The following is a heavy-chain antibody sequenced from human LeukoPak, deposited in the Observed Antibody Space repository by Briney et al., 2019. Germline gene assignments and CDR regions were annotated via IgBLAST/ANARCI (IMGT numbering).Heavy chain of an antibody. CDR1: GFTFDDYT. CDR3: ARGGRFGELSSPSFDY. V-gene: IGHV3-43*01. D-gene: IGHD3-10*01. J-gene: IGHJ4*02. CDR2: ISWDGGST. Sequence: GGSLRLSCAASGFTFDDYTMHWVRQAPGKGLEWVSLISWDGGSTYYADSVRGRFTISRDNAKNSLYLQMNSLRAEDTAIYYCARGGRFGELSSPSFDYWGQGTLVTVSS.